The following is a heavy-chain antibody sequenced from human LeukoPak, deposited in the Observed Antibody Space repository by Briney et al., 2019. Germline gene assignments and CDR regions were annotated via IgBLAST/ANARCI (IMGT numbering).Heavy chain of an antibody. CDR3: ASQYRSSWSFDY. J-gene: IGHJ4*02. D-gene: IGHD6-13*01. CDR1: GFTFSNNY. Sequence: GGSLRLSCAASGFTFSNNYMNWVRQAPGKGLEWVSVIYSDGSTHYTDSVKGRFTISRDNSKNTVYLQMNSLRAEDAAVYYCASQYRSSWSFDYWGQGTLVTVSS. CDR2: IYSDGST. V-gene: IGHV3-53*01.